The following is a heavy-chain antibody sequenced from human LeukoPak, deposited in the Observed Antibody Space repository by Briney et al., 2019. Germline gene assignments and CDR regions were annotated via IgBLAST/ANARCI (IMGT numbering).Heavy chain of an antibody. Sequence: PGGSLRLSCAASGFTFDDYGMNWVRQAPGKGLEWVSSINWNGGITGYADSVKGRFTISRGNGKNSLYLQMNSLRAEDTALYYCARVYSGSFSPFDYWGQGTLVTVSS. CDR3: ARVYSGSFSPFDY. CDR1: GFTFDDYG. D-gene: IGHD1-26*01. J-gene: IGHJ4*02. CDR2: INWNGGIT. V-gene: IGHV3-20*04.